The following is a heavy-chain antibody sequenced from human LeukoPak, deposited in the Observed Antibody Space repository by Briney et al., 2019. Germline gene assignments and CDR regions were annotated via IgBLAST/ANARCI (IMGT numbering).Heavy chain of an antibody. D-gene: IGHD3-3*01. CDR1: GFTFSSYA. J-gene: IGHJ4*02. CDR3: AKESIITIFGVVMGY. CDR2: ISGNGDYT. Sequence: GGSLRLSCAASGFTFSSYAMSWVRQAPGKGLEWVSTISGNGDYTYYADSVKGRFTISRDNSKNTLYLQMNSLRAEDTAVYYCAKESIITIFGVVMGYWGQGTLVTVSS. V-gene: IGHV3-23*01.